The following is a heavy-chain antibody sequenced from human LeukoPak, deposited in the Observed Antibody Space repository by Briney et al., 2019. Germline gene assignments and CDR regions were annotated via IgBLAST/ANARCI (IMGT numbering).Heavy chain of an antibody. CDR2: ISGSGGI. CDR1: GFTLSTYA. J-gene: IGHJ5*02. Sequence: PGGSLRLSCAVSGFTLSTYALTWVRQAPGKGLEWVSAISGSGGIYYADSVKGRFTISRDNSKNTLYLQMNSLRAEDTAVYYCAKDLRYSSSWYDWFDPWGQGTLVTVSS. CDR3: AKDLRYSSSWYDWFDP. V-gene: IGHV3-23*01. D-gene: IGHD6-13*01.